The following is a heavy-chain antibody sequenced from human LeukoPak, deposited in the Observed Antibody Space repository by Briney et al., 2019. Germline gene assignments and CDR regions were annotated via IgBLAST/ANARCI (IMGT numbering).Heavy chain of an antibody. V-gene: IGHV3-33*06. CDR3: AKDAQRGFDYSNSLEY. CDR1: KFTFSHYG. D-gene: IGHD4-11*01. J-gene: IGHJ4*02. Sequence: GGSLRLSCAASKFTFSHYGMPWVRQAPGKGLQWVAVIWSDGSNQYYADSVKGRFTISRDNSNHMVYLQMNSLRADDTGVYYCAKDAQRGFDYSNSLEYWGQGALVSVSS. CDR2: IWSDGSNQ.